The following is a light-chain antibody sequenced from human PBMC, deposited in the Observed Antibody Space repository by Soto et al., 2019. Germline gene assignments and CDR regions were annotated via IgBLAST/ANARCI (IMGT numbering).Light chain of an antibody. V-gene: IGKV1-5*03. J-gene: IGKJ1*01. Sequence: DVQMTQSPSTVSAFIGDRVTITCRARQSIGDSLAWYQHKPGKGPKVLIYRASSLKRGVPSRFSGSGAGTEFTLTISSLQPDDFGTYYCQQYHTYSLTFGQGTRVEIK. CDR2: RAS. CDR3: QQYHTYSLT. CDR1: QSIGDS.